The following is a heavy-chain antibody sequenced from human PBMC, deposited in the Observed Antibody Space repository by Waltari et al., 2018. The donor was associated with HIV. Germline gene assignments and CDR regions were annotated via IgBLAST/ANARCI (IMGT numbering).Heavy chain of an antibody. CDR2: IYYSGST. Sequence: QVQLQESGPGLGKPSETLSLICTVPNYSIRCYYWSWIRQPPGKGLEWIGYIYYSGSTNHNPSLKSRGTISVDTSKSQLSLKLSSVTAADTAVYYCARHEAGGTRKAFDIWGQGTMVTVSS. V-gene: IGHV4-59*08. D-gene: IGHD1-7*01. CDR1: NYSIRCYY. CDR3: ARHEAGGTRKAFDI. J-gene: IGHJ3*02.